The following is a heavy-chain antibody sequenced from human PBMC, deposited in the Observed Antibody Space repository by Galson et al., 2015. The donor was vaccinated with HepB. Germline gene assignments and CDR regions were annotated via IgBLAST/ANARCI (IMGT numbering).Heavy chain of an antibody. J-gene: IGHJ4*02. CDR1: GFTFRIYG. CDR3: AANRGRDSSGYFDN. V-gene: IGHV3-30*03. Sequence: SLRLSCAASGFTFRIYGMHWVRQAPGRGLEWVALISDDGNYKNYADSVKGRFTISRDNSKNTLYLQMNSLRPEDTAVYYCAANRGRDSSGYFDNWGQGTLVTVSS. D-gene: IGHD3-22*01. CDR2: ISDDGNYK.